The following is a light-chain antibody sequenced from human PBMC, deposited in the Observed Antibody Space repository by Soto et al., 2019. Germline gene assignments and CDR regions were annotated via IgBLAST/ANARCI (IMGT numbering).Light chain of an antibody. Sequence: DIVMTQAPESLAVSLGERATINCKSSQSLFYASINKNYLAWYQQKPRQPPKLLIYWASIRGFGVPDRFSGSGSGTDFTLTISSLQAEDVAVYYCQQRSIRPLMYTFGQGTKLEIK. CDR3: QQRSIRPLMYT. J-gene: IGKJ2*01. V-gene: IGKV4-1*01. CDR2: WAS. CDR1: QSLFYASINKNY.